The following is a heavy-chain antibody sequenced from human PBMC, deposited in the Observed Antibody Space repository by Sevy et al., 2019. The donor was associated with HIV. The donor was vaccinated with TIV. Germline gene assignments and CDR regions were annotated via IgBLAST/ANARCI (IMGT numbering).Heavy chain of an antibody. D-gene: IGHD6-19*01. CDR1: GFIFSKYW. Sequence: GGSLRLSCAASGFIFSKYWMSWVRQAPGKGLEWVANIKGDGGEKYYVDAVKGRFTISRDNAKNSLYLQMNSLGAEDTAIYYCARGDIAVPGGDYWGQGTLVTVSS. CDR3: ARGDIAVPGGDY. J-gene: IGHJ4*02. V-gene: IGHV3-7*01. CDR2: IKGDGGEK.